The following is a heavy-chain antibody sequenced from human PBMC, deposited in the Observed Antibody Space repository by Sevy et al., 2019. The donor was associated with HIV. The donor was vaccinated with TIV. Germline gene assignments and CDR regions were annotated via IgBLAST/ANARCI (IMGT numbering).Heavy chain of an antibody. CDR2: ISSGSSFI. CDR3: ARGDYYGSLFYFDY. J-gene: IGHJ4*02. Sequence: GGSLRLSCVASGFSFGDYFINWVRQAPGKGLEWVSSISSGSSFIFYADSVKGPFTISRDNAKNSLYLHMSSLRAEDTAVYFCARGDYYGSLFYFDYWGPGTLVTVSS. V-gene: IGHV3-21*01. CDR1: GFSFGDYF. D-gene: IGHD3-10*01.